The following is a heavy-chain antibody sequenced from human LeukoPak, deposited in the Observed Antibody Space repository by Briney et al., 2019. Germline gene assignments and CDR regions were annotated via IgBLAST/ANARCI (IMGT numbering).Heavy chain of an antibody. J-gene: IGHJ4*02. CDR2: ITSSSSYI. CDR3: AKGQGVRGVKFLDY. Sequence: GGSLTLSCAASGFTFSSYPMNWVRQTPGTGLEWVSSITSSSSYIFYADAVRGRFTISRDNAKNSLYLQMNSLRAEDTAVYYCAKGQGVRGVKFLDYWGQGTLVTVSS. V-gene: IGHV3-21*01. CDR1: GFTFSSYP. D-gene: IGHD3-10*01.